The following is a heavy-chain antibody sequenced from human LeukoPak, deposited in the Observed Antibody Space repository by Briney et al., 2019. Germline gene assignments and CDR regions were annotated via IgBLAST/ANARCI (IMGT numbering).Heavy chain of an antibody. J-gene: IGHJ4*02. CDR3: ARPRGAGTTYLDY. CDR1: GGTFSSYA. Sequence: ASVKVPCKASGGTFSSYAISWVRQAPGQGLEWMGGIIPIFGTANYAQKFQGRVTITTDESTSTAYMELSSLRSEDTAVYYCARPRGAGTTYLDYWGRGTLVTVSS. V-gene: IGHV1-69*05. D-gene: IGHD1-7*01. CDR2: IIPIFGTA.